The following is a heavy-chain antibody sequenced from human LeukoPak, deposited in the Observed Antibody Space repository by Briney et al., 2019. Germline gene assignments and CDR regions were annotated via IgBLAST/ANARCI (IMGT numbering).Heavy chain of an antibody. D-gene: IGHD4-11*01. CDR3: ARVGYSYYYYGMDV. J-gene: IGHJ6*02. Sequence: PGGSLRLSCAASGFTFSSYEMNWVRQAPGKGLEWVSYISSSGSTIYYADSVKGRFTISRDNAKNSLYLQMNSLRAEDTAVYYCARVGYSYYYYGMDVWGQGNTVTVSS. CDR1: GFTFSSYE. V-gene: IGHV3-48*03. CDR2: ISSSGSTI.